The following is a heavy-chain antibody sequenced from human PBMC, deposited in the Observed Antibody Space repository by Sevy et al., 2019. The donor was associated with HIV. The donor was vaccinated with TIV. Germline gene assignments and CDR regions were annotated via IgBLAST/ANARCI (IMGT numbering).Heavy chain of an antibody. J-gene: IGHJ4*02. CDR1: GFTFSSYA. D-gene: IGHD5-12*01. V-gene: IGHV3-23*01. CDR3: AKNRGYDPHFDY. CDR2: ISGSGGTT. Sequence: GESLKISCAASGFTFSSYAMSWVRQASGKGLEWVSAISGSGGTTYYADSVKGRFTISRDKSKSTLFLQMNNLRAEDTAIYYCAKNRGYDPHFDYWGQGTLVTVSS.